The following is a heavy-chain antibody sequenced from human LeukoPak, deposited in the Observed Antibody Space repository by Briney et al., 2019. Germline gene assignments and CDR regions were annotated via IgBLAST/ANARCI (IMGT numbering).Heavy chain of an antibody. CDR2: IYYSGST. CDR3: ARGTRNFDY. CDR1: GVSISSYY. J-gene: IGHJ4*02. D-gene: IGHD3/OR15-3a*01. V-gene: IGHV4-59*08. Sequence: SETLSLTCTVSGVSISSYYWSWIRQPPGKGLEWIGYIYYSGSTNYNPSLKSRVTISVDTSKNQFSLKLSSVTAADTAVYYCARGTRNFDYWGQGSLVTVSS.